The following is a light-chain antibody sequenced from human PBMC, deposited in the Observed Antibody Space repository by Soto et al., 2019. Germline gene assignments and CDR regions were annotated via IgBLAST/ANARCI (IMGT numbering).Light chain of an antibody. CDR1: SSDVGGYNY. CDR3: SSYTSSRTVL. V-gene: IGLV2-14*01. CDR2: EVT. Sequence: QSALTQPASVSGSLGQSITISCTGTSSDVGGYNYVSWYQQHPGKDPKAVIFEVTKRPSGVSSRFSGSKSGNTASLTVSGLQAEDEGDYYCSSYTSSRTVLFGGGTKVTVL. J-gene: IGLJ2*01.